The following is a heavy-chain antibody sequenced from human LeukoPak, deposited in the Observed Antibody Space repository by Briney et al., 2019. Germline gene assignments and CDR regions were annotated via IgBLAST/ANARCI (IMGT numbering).Heavy chain of an antibody. D-gene: IGHD3-22*01. J-gene: IGHJ6*03. CDR2: INHSGST. Sequence: PSETLSLTCAVYGGSFSGYYWSWIRQPPGKGLERIGEINHSGSTNYNPSLKSRVTISVDTSKNHFSLKLSSVTAADTAVYYCARSSGYYYYYYYYMDVWGKGTTVTVSS. CDR1: GGSFSGYY. V-gene: IGHV4-34*01. CDR3: ARSSGYYYYYYYYMDV.